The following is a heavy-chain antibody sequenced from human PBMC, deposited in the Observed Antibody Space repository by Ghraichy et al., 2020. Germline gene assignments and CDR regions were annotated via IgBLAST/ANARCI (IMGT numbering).Heavy chain of an antibody. V-gene: IGHV2-5*02. D-gene: IGHD1-26*01. J-gene: IGHJ3*02. CDR1: GFSLSTSGVG. CDR2: IYWDDDK. CDR3: ARLYSGTYLDAFDI. Sequence: SGPTLVKPTQTLTLTCTFSGFSLSTSGVGVGWIRQPPGKALEWLTLIYWDDDKRYSPSLKSRLTITKDTSKNQVVLTMTNVDPVDTATYYCARLYSGTYLDAFDIRGQGTVVTVSS.